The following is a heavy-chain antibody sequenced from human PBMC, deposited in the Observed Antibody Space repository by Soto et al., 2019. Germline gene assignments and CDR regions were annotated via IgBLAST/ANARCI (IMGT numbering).Heavy chain of an antibody. Sequence: ASVKVSCKVSGYSLNELCMHWVRQPPGKGLEWIGGFDPEEGKMIYAQNFQGRVTMTEDTSTDTAYMELNSLTSEDTAIYYSATHLGVALAPLSILLFQQWGQGTVVTVPS. CDR1: GYSLNELC. CDR3: ATHLGVALAPLSILLFQQ. J-gene: IGHJ1*01. CDR2: FDPEEGKM. V-gene: IGHV1-24*01. D-gene: IGHD2-21*01.